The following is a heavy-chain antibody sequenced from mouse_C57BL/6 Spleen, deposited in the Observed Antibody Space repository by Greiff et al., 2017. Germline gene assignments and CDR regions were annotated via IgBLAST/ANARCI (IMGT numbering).Heavy chain of an antibody. CDR2: INYDGSST. CDR1: GFTFSDYY. CDR3: ARASYYGSRAMDY. J-gene: IGHJ4*01. Sequence: EVNLVESEGGLVQPGSSMKLSCTASGFTFSDYYMAWVRQVPEKGLEWVANINYDGSSTYYLDSLKSRFIISRDNAKNILYLQMSSLKSEDTATYYCARASYYGSRAMDYWGQGTSVTVSS. V-gene: IGHV5-16*01. D-gene: IGHD1-1*01.